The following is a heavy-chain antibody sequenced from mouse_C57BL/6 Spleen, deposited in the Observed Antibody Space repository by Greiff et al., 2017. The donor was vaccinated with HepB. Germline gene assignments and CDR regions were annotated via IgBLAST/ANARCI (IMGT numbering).Heavy chain of an antibody. D-gene: IGHD1-1*01. CDR1: GYSFAGYY. CDR3: ARSYYGSSPYFDY. V-gene: IGHV1-43*01. J-gene: IGHJ2*01. Sequence: VQLQQSGPELVKPGASVKISCKASGYSFAGYYMHWVKQSSEKSLEWIGEINPSTGGTSYNQKFKGKATLTVDKSSSTAYMQLKSLTSEDSAVYYCARSYYGSSPYFDYWGQGTTLTVSS. CDR2: INPSTGGT.